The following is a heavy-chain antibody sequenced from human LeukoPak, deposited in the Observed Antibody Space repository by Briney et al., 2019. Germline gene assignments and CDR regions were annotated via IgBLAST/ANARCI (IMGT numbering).Heavy chain of an antibody. Sequence: QPGGSLRLSCAASGYTLTSYSMSWVRQAPGKGLEWVSVIYSGGSTYYADSVKGRFTISRDNSKNTLYLQMNSLRAEDTAVYYCARGSKDSSSWYDVDYYGMDVWGQGTTVTVSS. CDR2: IYSGGST. V-gene: IGHV3-53*01. CDR3: ARGSKDSSSWYDVDYYGMDV. D-gene: IGHD6-13*01. CDR1: GYTLTSYS. J-gene: IGHJ6*02.